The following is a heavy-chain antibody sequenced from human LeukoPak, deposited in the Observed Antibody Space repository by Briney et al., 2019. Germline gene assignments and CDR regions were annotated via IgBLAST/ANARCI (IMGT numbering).Heavy chain of an antibody. CDR1: GGSFSGYY. V-gene: IGHV4-34*01. CDR2: INHSGST. D-gene: IGHD3-22*01. CDR3: ARGRRITMIVVVNDAFGI. J-gene: IGHJ3*02. Sequence: SETLSLTCAVYGGSFSGYYWSWIRQPPGKGLEWIGEINHSGSTNYNPSLKSRVTISVDTSKNQFSLKLSSVTAADTAVYYCARGRRITMIVVVNDAFGIWGQGTMVTVSS.